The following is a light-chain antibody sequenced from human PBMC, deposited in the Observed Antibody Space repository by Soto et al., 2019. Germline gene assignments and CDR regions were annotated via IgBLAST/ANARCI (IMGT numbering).Light chain of an antibody. CDR2: GAS. CDR1: QSVTGSY. CDR3: QQYGSSPPVT. V-gene: IGKV3-20*01. Sequence: EIVLTQSPGTLSLSPGERATLSCRASQSVTGSYLAWYHQKPGQAPRLLIYGASSRASGIPDRFGGSGSGTDFTLTISTLEPEAFAVYYCQQYGSSPPVTFGPGTKVDMK. J-gene: IGKJ3*01.